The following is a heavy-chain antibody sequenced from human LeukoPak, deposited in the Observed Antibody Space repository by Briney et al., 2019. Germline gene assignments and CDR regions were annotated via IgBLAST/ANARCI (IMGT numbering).Heavy chain of an antibody. CDR3: ARDIEPTYCSGGSCYSGP. CDR2: IYYSGSA. V-gene: IGHV4-31*03. CDR1: SGSISSGGYY. D-gene: IGHD2-15*01. Sequence: SQTLSLTCTVSSGSISSGGYYWSWIRQHPGKGLEWIGYIYYSGSAYYNPSLKSRVTISVDTSKNQFSLKLSSVTAADTAVYYCARDIEPTYCSGGSCYSGPWGQGTLVTVSS. J-gene: IGHJ4*02.